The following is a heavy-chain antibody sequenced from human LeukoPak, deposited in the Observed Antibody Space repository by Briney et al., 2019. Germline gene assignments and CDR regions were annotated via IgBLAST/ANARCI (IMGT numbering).Heavy chain of an antibody. Sequence: ASVKVSCKASGGTFSSYTISWVRQAPGQGLEWMGRIIPILGIANYAQKFQGRVTITADKSTSTAYMELSSLRSEDTAVYYCARDLPTYDFWSAPRGAFDIWGQGTMVTVSS. CDR3: ARDLPTYDFWSAPRGAFDI. V-gene: IGHV1-69*04. CDR2: IIPILGIA. J-gene: IGHJ3*02. CDR1: GGTFSSYT. D-gene: IGHD3-3*01.